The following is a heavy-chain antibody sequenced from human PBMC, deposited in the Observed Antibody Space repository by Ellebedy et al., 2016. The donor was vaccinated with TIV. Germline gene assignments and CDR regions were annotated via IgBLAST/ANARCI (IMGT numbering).Heavy chain of an antibody. D-gene: IGHD6-13*01. J-gene: IGHJ6*02. Sequence: AASVKVSCKASGRTLSSSGFSWVRQAPGQGLEWMGRIIPIVGITIYAQKFQDRVTMTADNSSSTVYMEMSSLRSEDTAVYYCARDRDSSSWYFGGYYYYGMDVWGQGTTVTVSS. V-gene: IGHV1-69*04. CDR1: GRTLSSSG. CDR3: ARDRDSSSWYFGGYYYYGMDV. CDR2: IIPIVGIT.